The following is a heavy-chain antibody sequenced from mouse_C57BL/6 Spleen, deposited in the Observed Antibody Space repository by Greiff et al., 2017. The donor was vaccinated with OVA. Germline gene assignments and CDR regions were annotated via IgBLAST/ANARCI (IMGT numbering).Heavy chain of an antibody. CDR1: GSTFPSYW. D-gene: IGHD2-3*01. CDR3: ARSRDGYYDY. Sequence: QVQLQQPGAELVRPGSSVTLSCKASGSTFPSYWMDWVQQSPGQGLEWIGNIYPSDSETHYNQKFKDKATLTVDKSSSTAYMQLSSLTSEDSAVYYCARSRDGYYDYWGQGTTLTVSS. J-gene: IGHJ2*01. CDR2: IYPSDSET. V-gene: IGHV1-61*01.